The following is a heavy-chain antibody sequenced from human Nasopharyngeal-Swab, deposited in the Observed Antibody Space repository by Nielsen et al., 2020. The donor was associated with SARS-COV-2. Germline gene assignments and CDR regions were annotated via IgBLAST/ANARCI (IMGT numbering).Heavy chain of an antibody. CDR1: GGSISSYY. Sequence: GSLRLSCTVSGGSISSYYWSWIRQPPGKGLEWIGYIYYSGSTNYNPSLKSRVTISVDTSKNQFSLKLSSVTAADTAVYYCARDTGYWAFDYWGQGTLVTVSS. V-gene: IGHV4-59*01. CDR3: ARDTGYWAFDY. CDR2: IYYSGST. D-gene: IGHD2-21*01. J-gene: IGHJ4*02.